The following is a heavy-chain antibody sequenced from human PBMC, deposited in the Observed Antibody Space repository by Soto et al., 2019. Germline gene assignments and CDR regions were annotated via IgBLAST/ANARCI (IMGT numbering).Heavy chain of an antibody. Sequence: EVQLVESGGGLVQPGGSLRLSCTASGFTFSDSWMTWVRQAPGKGLEWVARIKPDESENKYADSVKGRFSISRDNAKNSMYLQMDSLRGEDTAVYYCVRGGSTYASWGQGTLVTVSS. D-gene: IGHD4-4*01. CDR3: VRGGSTYAS. CDR1: GFTFSDSW. CDR2: IKPDESEN. J-gene: IGHJ5*02. V-gene: IGHV3-7*01.